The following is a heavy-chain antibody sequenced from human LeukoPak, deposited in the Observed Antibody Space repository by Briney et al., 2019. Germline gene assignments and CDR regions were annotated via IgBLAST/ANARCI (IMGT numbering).Heavy chain of an antibody. CDR3: AKDMDIVATTIDY. CDR2: IRYDGSNK. CDR1: GFTFSSYG. V-gene: IGHV3-30*02. Sequence: GGSLRLSCAASGFTFSSYGMHWVRQAPGKGLEWVAFIRYDGSNKYYADSVKGRFTISRDNSKNTLYLQMNSLRAEDTAVYYCAKDMDIVATTIDYWGQGTLVTVSS. D-gene: IGHD5-12*01. J-gene: IGHJ4*02.